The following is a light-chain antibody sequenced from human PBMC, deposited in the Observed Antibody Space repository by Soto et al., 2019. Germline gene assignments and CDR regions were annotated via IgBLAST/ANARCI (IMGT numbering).Light chain of an antibody. Sequence: DIQLTQSPSFLSASVGDRVTITSRASQGISSYLAWYQQKPGKAPKLLIYAASTLQSGVPSRFSGSGSGTEFTLTISSLQPEDFATYYCQHLNSYPFLTFGGGTKVEI. CDR2: AAS. CDR1: QGISSY. V-gene: IGKV1-9*01. J-gene: IGKJ4*01. CDR3: QHLNSYPFLT.